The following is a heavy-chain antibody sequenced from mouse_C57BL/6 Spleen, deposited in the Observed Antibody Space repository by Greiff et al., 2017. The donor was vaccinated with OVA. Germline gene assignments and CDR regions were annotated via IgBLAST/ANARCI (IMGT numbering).Heavy chain of an antibody. CDR3: ARDGSSPRWYFDV. D-gene: IGHD1-1*01. J-gene: IGHJ1*03. Sequence: QVQLQQPGAELVKPGASVKLSCKASGYTFTSYWMHWVKQRPGRGLEWIGEINPSTGGTTYNQKFKAKATLTVDKSSSTAYMQLKSLTSEDSAVYYCARDGSSPRWYFDVWGTGTTVTVSS. CDR2: INPSTGGT. V-gene: IGHV1-53*01. CDR1: GYTFTSYW.